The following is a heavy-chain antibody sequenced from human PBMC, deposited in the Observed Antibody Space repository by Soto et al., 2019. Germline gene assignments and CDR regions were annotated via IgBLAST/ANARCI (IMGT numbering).Heavy chain of an antibody. D-gene: IGHD1-20*01. V-gene: IGHV3-30-3*01. J-gene: IGHJ5*02. CDR1: GFTFSNHA. CDR3: ARDRRITGIVAEIDP. CDR2: VAHDGTSK. Sequence: SLRLSCAASGFTFSNHAMHWVRRAPGKGLEWVALVAHDGTSKYYAGSVKGRFTISSDKSTNTLFLQMDSLDTEDTAVYYCARDRRITGIVAEIDPWGQGTLVTVSS.